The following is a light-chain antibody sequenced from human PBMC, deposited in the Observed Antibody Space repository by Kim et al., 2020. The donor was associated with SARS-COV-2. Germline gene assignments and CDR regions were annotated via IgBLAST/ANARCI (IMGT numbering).Light chain of an antibody. Sequence: GQSITLSCTGTSSDVGGYNYVSWYQQHPGKAPTLMIYDVSKRPSGVSNRFSGSKSGNTASLTISGLQAEDEADYYCSSYTSSSTLVFGGGTQLTVL. CDR2: DVS. J-gene: IGLJ7*01. V-gene: IGLV2-14*04. CDR1: SSDVGGYNY. CDR3: SSYTSSSTLV.